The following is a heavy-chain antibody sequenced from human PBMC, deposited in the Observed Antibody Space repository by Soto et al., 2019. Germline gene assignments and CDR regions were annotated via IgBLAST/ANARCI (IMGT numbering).Heavy chain of an antibody. V-gene: IGHV1-46*01. D-gene: IGHD3-22*01. Sequence: QVQLVQSGAEVKKPGASVKVSCKVSGYTFTSYYMHWVRQAPGQGLEWMGIINPSGGSTSYAQKFQGRVTMTRDTSTSTVYMELSSLRSEDTAVYYCARADSSGYYPYWGQGTLVTVSS. CDR1: GYTFTSYY. J-gene: IGHJ4*02. CDR3: ARADSSGYYPY. CDR2: INPSGGST.